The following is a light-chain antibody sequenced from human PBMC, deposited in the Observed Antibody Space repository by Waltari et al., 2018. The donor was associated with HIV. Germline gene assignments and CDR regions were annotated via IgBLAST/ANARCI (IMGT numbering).Light chain of an antibody. Sequence: QSALTQPASVSASPGQSLTIPCAGTRSDLRDYTSFSWYQHHPGKVPKVIIYEVSNRPSGVSSRFSGSISANTASLTISGLQPEDEADYFCASYISSASPEFGGGTKVTVL. CDR2: EVS. J-gene: IGLJ3*02. V-gene: IGLV2-14*01. CDR3: ASYISSASPE. CDR1: RSDLRDYTS.